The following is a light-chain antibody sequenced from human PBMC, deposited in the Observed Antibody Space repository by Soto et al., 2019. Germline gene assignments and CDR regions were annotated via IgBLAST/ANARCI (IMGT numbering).Light chain of an antibody. J-gene: IGLJ2*01. CDR1: SSNIGSNY. Sequence: QSVLTQPPSASGTPGQRVTISCSGSSSNIGSNYVYWYQQLPGSAPKLLIYRNDQRPSGVPDRFSASKSGAAASLAISGLRSEDEADYHCAAWDDILIAVVCGGGTKLTVL. CDR2: RND. V-gene: IGLV1-47*01. CDR3: AAWDDILIAVV.